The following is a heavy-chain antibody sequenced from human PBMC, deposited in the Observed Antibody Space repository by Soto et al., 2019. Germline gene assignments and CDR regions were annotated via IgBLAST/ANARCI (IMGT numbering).Heavy chain of an antibody. J-gene: IGHJ4*02. V-gene: IGHV3-30-3*01. CDR1: GFTFSSYA. CDR3: ASEHSPYNWNPGIYYYFDY. CDR2: ISYDGSNK. D-gene: IGHD1-20*01. Sequence: GGSLRLSCAASGFTFSSYAMHWVRQAPGKGLEWVAVISYDGSNKYYADSVKGRFTISRDNSKNTLYLQMNSLRAEDTAVYYCASEHSPYNWNPGIYYYFDYWGQGTLVTVSS.